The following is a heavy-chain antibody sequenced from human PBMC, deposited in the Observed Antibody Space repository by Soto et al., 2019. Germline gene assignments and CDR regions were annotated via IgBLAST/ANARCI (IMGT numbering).Heavy chain of an antibody. CDR1: GFTFDDFA. J-gene: IGHJ4*02. CDR3: AKDWADAGKIRAHPDY. V-gene: IGHV3-9*01. Sequence: GGSLRLSCAASGFTFDDFAMHWVRQAPGKGPEWVSGISWNSDNIGYADSVKGRFTISRNNAKNSLYLQMNSLRAEDTALYYCAKDWADAGKIRAHPDYWGQGTLVTVSS. D-gene: IGHD6-13*01. CDR2: ISWNSDNI.